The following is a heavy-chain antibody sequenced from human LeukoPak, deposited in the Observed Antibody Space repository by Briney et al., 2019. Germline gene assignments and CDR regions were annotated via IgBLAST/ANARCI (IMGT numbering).Heavy chain of an antibody. CDR2: ISSSSSYI. V-gene: IGHV3-21*01. Sequence: GGSLRLSCVASGFTFSIYSMNWVRQAPGRGLEWVSSISSSSSYIYYADSVKGRFTISRDNAKNSLYLQMNSLRAEDTAVYYCAVYGSGLFDYWGQGTLVTVSS. CDR1: GFTFSIYS. J-gene: IGHJ4*02. CDR3: AVYGSGLFDY. D-gene: IGHD3-10*01.